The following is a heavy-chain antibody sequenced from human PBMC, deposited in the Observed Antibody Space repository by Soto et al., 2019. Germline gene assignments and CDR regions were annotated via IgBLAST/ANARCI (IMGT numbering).Heavy chain of an antibody. CDR1: GFTFGSYA. CDR2: ISGRGGST. Sequence: EVQLLESGGGVVQPGGSLRLSCAASGFTFGSYAMSWVRQAPGKGLEWVSSISGRGGSTYYADSVKGRFTISRDNSKNTLYLQMNSLRAEDTAVYYCAKWSAPPYYYGMDVWGQGTTVTVSS. J-gene: IGHJ6*02. D-gene: IGHD3-3*01. CDR3: AKWSAPPYYYGMDV. V-gene: IGHV3-23*01.